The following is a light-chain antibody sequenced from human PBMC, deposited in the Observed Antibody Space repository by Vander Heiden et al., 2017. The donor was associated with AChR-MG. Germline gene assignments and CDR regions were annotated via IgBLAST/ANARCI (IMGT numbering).Light chain of an antibody. J-gene: IGLJ3*02. CDR2: DVS. CDR3: SSYTNTYTWV. CDR1: SSDVGGHNR. Sequence: QSALTQPPSVSGSPGQSVTISCTGTSSDVGGHNRVAWYQQPPGKPPKLMIYDVSSRPSGVPDRFSGSKSGNTASLTISGLQAEDEADYYCSSYTNTYTWVFGAGTKLTVL. V-gene: IGLV2-18*02.